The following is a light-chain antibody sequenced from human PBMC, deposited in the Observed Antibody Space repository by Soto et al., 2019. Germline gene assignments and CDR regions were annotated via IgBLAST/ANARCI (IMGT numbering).Light chain of an antibody. CDR3: SSYTRSNTLVI. CDR2: EVS. V-gene: IGLV2-14*01. CDR1: SSDVGAYNY. J-gene: IGLJ2*01. Sequence: QSALTQPASVSGSPGQSITISCTGTSSDVGAYNYVSWYQQHPGKAPKLMIYEVSNRPSGVSNRFSGSKFGNTASLTISGLQAEDEADYYCSSYTRSNTLVIFGGGTKLTGL.